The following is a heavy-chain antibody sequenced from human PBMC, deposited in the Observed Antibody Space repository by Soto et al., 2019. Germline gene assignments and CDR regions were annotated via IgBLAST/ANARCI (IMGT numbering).Heavy chain of an antibody. CDR2: INPNSGGT. Sequence: QVQLVQSGAEVKKPGASVKVSCKASGYTFTGYYMHWVRQAPGQGLEWMGWINPNSGGTNYAQKFQGWVTMTRDTSISTAYMELSRLRSDDTAVYYCARGVVFPSSTTKPSGWFDPWGQGTLVTVSS. J-gene: IGHJ5*02. D-gene: IGHD2-2*01. V-gene: IGHV1-2*04. CDR1: GYTFTGYY. CDR3: ARGVVFPSSTTKPSGWFDP.